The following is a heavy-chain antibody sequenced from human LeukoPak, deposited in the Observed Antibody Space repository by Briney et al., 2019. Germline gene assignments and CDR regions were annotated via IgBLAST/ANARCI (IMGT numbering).Heavy chain of an antibody. Sequence: ASVKVSCKASGYTFTGYYMHWVRQAPGQGLEWMGWINPNSGGTNYAQKFQGRVTMTRDTSTSTVYMELSSLRSEDTVVYYCARDLGYGDYSIDYWGQGTLVTVSS. D-gene: IGHD4-17*01. CDR2: INPNSGGT. CDR3: ARDLGYGDYSIDY. CDR1: GYTFTGYY. J-gene: IGHJ4*02. V-gene: IGHV1-2*02.